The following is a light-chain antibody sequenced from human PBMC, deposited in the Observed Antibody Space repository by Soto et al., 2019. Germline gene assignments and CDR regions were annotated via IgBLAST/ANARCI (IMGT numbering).Light chain of an antibody. CDR1: SSDVGAYNS. V-gene: IGLV2-14*01. Sequence: QSALTQPASVSGSPGQSITISCTGTSSDVGAYNSVSWYQQHPGKAPKLMIYEVSNRPSGVSNRFSGSKSGNTASLTISGLQAEDEADYYCSSYSSSSTPYDFGTGTKVTVL. CDR2: EVS. CDR3: SSYSSSSTPYD. J-gene: IGLJ1*01.